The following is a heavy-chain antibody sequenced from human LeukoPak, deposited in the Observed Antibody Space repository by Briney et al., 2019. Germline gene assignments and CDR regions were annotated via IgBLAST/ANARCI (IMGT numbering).Heavy chain of an antibody. CDR3: ASSGVHAGFDY. V-gene: IGHV3-48*03. J-gene: IGHJ4*02. Sequence: GGSLRLSCAASGFTFSSYEMNWVRQAPGKGLEGVSYISSSGSTIYYADSVKGRFTISRDNAKNSLYLQMNSLRAEDTAVYYCASSGVHAGFDYWGQGTLVTVSS. CDR1: GFTFSSYE. D-gene: IGHD3-10*01. CDR2: ISSSGSTI.